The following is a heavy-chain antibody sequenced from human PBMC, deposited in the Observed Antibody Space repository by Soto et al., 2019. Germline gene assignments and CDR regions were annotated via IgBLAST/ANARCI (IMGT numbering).Heavy chain of an antibody. D-gene: IGHD5-18*01. V-gene: IGHV4-31*03. CDR3: ARCHNGIQLAFDI. Sequence: QVQLQESGPGLVKPSQTLSLTCTVSGGSISSGGYYWSWIRQHPGKGLEWIGYIYYSGSTYYNPSLKRRVTISVDTYQNQFSLKLSSVTAADTAVYYCARCHNGIQLAFDIWGQVTMVTVSS. CDR2: IYYSGST. J-gene: IGHJ3*02. CDR1: GGSISSGGYY.